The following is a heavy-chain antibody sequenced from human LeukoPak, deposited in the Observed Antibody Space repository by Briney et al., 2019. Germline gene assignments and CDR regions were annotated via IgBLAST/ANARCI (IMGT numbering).Heavy chain of an antibody. V-gene: IGHV4-59*01. CDR1: GGSISSYY. J-gene: IGHJ6*03. Sequence: KPSETLSLTCTVSGGSISSYYWSWIRQPPGKGLEWIGYIYYSGSTNYNPSLKSRVTISVDTSKNQFSLKLSSVTAADTAVYYCARVGAMVTPGLRDYYYMDVWGKGTTVTVSS. CDR3: ARVGAMVTPGLRDYYYMDV. D-gene: IGHD5-18*01. CDR2: IYYSGST.